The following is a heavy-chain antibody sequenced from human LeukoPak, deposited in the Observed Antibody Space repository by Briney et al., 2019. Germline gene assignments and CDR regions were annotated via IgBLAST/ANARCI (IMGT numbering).Heavy chain of an antibody. Sequence: EPSETLSLTCAVYGGSFSGYYWSWIRQPPGKGLEWIGEINHSGSTNYNPSLKSRVTISVDTSKNQFSLKLSSVTAADTAVYYCARHRGYYYYYMDVWGKGTTVTISS. CDR3: ARHRGYYYYYMDV. J-gene: IGHJ6*03. CDR1: GGSFSGYY. CDR2: INHSGST. V-gene: IGHV4-34*01.